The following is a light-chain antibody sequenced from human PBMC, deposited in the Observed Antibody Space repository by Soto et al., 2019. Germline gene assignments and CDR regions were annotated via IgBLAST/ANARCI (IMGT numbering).Light chain of an antibody. CDR3: QQYNSYSRT. V-gene: IGKV1-5*03. CDR1: QSISSW. J-gene: IGKJ2*01. Sequence: DIQMTQSPSTLSASVGDRVTITCRASQSISSWLAWYQQKPGKAPKLLIYKASYLESGVPSRFSASGSGTEFTLTISSLQPDDFATYYCQQYNSYSRTFGQGTKLEIK. CDR2: KAS.